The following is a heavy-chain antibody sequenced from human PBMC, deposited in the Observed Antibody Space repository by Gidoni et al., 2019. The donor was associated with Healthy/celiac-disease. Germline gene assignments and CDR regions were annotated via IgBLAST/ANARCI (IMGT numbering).Heavy chain of an antibody. J-gene: IGHJ5*01. Sequence: EVQLVESGGGLVQPGGSLRLSCAASRFPFSTYSMSWVRQAPGKGLEWVANIKQDGSAKYYVDSVKGRFTISRDNAKNSLYLQINSLRAEDTAVYYCARVLVNSASWYDSWGQGALVTVSS. CDR1: RFPFSTYS. CDR3: ARVLVNSASWYDS. V-gene: IGHV3-7*01. D-gene: IGHD3-3*02. CDR2: IKQDGSAK.